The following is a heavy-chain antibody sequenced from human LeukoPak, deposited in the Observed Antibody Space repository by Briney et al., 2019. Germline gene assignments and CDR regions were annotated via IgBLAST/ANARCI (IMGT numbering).Heavy chain of an antibody. J-gene: IGHJ6*03. CDR3: ARGQPFRQLWQDNDNYYYYMDV. CDR2: IIPIFDTT. CDR1: GGTFSSYA. D-gene: IGHD5-18*01. Sequence: SVKVSCKASGGTFSSYAISWVRQAPGQGLEWMGGIIPIFDTTNYAQKFQGRVTITADESTSTAYMELSSLRSEDTAVYYCARGQPFRQLWQDNDNYYYYMDVWGKGTTVTISS. V-gene: IGHV1-69*01.